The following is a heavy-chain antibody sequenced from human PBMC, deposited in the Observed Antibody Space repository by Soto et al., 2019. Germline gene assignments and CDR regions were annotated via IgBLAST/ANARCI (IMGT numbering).Heavy chain of an antibody. J-gene: IGHJ4*02. Sequence: PGGSLRLSCAASGFTFSSYAMNWVRQAPGKGLEWVSVISGSGDSTYYADSVKGRFTISRDNSKNTLYLQMNSLRAEDTAIYFCATAKSPYDSAYYVYWGRGTAVPVSS. CDR2: ISGSGDST. V-gene: IGHV3-23*01. CDR1: GFTFSSYA. D-gene: IGHD1-26*01. CDR3: ATAKSPYDSAYYVY.